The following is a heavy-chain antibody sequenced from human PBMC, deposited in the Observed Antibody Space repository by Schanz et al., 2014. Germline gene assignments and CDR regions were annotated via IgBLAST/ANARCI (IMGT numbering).Heavy chain of an antibody. Sequence: VQLVESGGALVQPGGSLRLSCSASGFTFSDHWMSWVRQPPGKGLEWVANIKGDSSEKNYVDSVKGRFTISRDNAKNSLYLEMTSLRGEDTAMYYCARENLNWEAFDIWGQGTVVTVSS. D-gene: IGHD7-27*01. J-gene: IGHJ3*02. CDR3: ARENLNWEAFDI. V-gene: IGHV3-7*03. CDR2: IKGDSSEK. CDR1: GFTFSDHW.